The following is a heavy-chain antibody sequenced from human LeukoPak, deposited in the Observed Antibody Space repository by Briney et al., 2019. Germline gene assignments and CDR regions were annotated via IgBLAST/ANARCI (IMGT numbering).Heavy chain of an antibody. V-gene: IGHV3-23*01. CDR1: QFTFSSSG. Sequence: GGSLRLSCAASQFTFSSSGMAWVRQSPEKGLEWVSAITGGGATTYYADSVKGRFTISRDNSKSTVSLQMNSLRAEDTAIYYCAKMQGYFDYWGQGALVTVSS. CDR3: AKMQGYFDY. CDR2: ITGGGATT. J-gene: IGHJ4*02.